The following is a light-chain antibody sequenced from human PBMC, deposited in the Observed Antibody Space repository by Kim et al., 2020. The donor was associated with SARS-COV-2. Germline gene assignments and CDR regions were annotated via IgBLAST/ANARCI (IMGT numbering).Light chain of an antibody. Sequence: PGERDTLSCRASQSVSSSLAWYQQKPGQAPRLLIYDASNRATGIPARFSGSGSGTDFTLTISSLEPEDFAVYYCQQRSNWPPFGQGTKLEI. V-gene: IGKV3-11*01. CDR1: QSVSSS. J-gene: IGKJ2*01. CDR3: QQRSNWPP. CDR2: DAS.